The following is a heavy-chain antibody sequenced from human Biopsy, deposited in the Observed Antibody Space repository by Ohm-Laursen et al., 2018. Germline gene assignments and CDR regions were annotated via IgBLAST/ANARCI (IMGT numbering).Heavy chain of an antibody. CDR3: TLEGAGFDN. V-gene: IGHV3-73*01. CDR2: IRRKAKSYAT. J-gene: IGHJ4*02. Sequence: GSLRLSCAASGFTFSASSVHWVRQASGKGLEWVGRIRRKAKSYATEYAASVTGRFTISRDDSKNTTYLQMNSLKTEDTAVYYCTLEGAGFDNWGQGTLVTVSS. D-gene: IGHD3-10*01. CDR1: GFTFSASS.